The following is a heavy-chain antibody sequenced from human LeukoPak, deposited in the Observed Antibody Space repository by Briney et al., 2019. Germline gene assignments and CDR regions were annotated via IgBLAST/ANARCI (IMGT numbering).Heavy chain of an antibody. CDR2: IYPSGTS. Sequence: PSETLSLTCTVSGGSISNYYWSWIRQPAGKGLEWIGRIYPSGTSNYSPSLKSRVTMSVDTSKNQFSLKLSSVTAADTAVYYCASEGYCSGTSCSYYYYYYMDVWGKGTTVTVSS. V-gene: IGHV4-4*07. J-gene: IGHJ6*03. D-gene: IGHD2-2*01. CDR1: GGSISNYY. CDR3: ASEGYCSGTSCSYYYYYYMDV.